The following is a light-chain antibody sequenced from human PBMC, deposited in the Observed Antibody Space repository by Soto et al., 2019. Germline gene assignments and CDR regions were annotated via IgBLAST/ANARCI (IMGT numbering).Light chain of an antibody. CDR1: HSVTRN. J-gene: IGKJ1*01. CDR2: GAS. Sequence: EIVMTQSPATLSVSPGEIATLSCRASHSVTRNLAWYQQKPGQSPRLLIYGASTRASGIPDRFSGSGSGTAFSLPISSLLSEDFAVYYCQQYNGRPPWTFGQGTKVEIK. V-gene: IGKV3-15*01. CDR3: QQYNGRPPWT.